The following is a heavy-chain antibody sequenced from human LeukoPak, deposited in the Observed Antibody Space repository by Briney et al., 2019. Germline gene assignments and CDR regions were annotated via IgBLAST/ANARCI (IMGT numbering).Heavy chain of an antibody. J-gene: IGHJ4*02. CDR1: GYTFTSYD. D-gene: IGHD2-8*02. CDR3: ARIHGPTGGGRRAYDY. V-gene: IGHV1-8*01. CDR2: MNPNSGNT. Sequence: ASVKVSCKASGYTFTSYDINWVRQATGQGLEWMGWMNPNSGNTGYAQKFQGRVTMTRNTSISTAYMELSSLRSEDTAVYYCARIHGPTGGGRRAYDYWGQGTLVTVSS.